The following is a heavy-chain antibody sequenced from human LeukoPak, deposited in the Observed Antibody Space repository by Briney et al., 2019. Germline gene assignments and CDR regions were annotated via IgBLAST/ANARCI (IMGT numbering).Heavy chain of an antibody. CDR1: GFTFSSYA. CDR2: ISNNGDIT. V-gene: IGHV3-64D*09. D-gene: IGHD6-13*01. Sequence: GGSLRLSCSASGFTFSSYALHWVRQAPGKGLEFVSGISNNGDITYHADSVKGRFTISRDNSKNTLYLQMSSLRAEDTAVYYCVKPAARRYDSWGQGTLVTVSS. CDR3: VKPAARRYDS. J-gene: IGHJ4*02.